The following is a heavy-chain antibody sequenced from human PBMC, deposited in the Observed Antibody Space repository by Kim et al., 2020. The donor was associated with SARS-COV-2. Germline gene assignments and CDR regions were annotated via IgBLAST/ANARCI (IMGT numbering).Heavy chain of an antibody. CDR2: ISAYNGNT. V-gene: IGHV1-18*01. CDR3: AREGLYSGYDSGPLDY. Sequence: ASVKVSCKASGYTFTSYGISWVRQAPGQGLEWMGWISAYNGNTNYAQKLQGRVTMTTDTSTSTVYMELRSLRYDDTAVYYCAREGLYSGYDSGPLDYWGQGTLVTVSS. CDR1: GYTFTSYG. D-gene: IGHD5-12*01. J-gene: IGHJ4*02.